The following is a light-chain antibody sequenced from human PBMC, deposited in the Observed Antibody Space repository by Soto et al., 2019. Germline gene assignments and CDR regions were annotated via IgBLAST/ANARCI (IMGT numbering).Light chain of an antibody. CDR2: DVS. J-gene: IGLJ2*01. V-gene: IGLV2-14*01. CDR1: SSDVGGYNY. CDR3: SSYTISTLVV. Sequence: SALTQPASVSGSPGQSITISCTGTSSDVGGYNYVSWYQQHPGKAPKLMIYDVSNRPSGVSNRFSGSKSGNTASLTISGLQAEDEADYYCSSYTISTLVVFGGGTKLTVL.